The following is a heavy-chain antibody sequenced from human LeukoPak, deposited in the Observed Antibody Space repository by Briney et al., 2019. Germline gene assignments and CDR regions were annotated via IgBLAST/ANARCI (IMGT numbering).Heavy chain of an antibody. V-gene: IGHV1-2*02. J-gene: IGHJ4*02. Sequence: GASVKVSCKASGYTFTDYYIHWVRQAPGQGLEWMGWINPNSGGTNYAQKFQGRVTMTRDTSISTAYMELSRLRSDDTAVYYCARESQPRVVLLGYSSSWPVDYWGQGTLVTVSS. D-gene: IGHD6-13*01. CDR3: ARESQPRVVLLGYSSSWPVDY. CDR1: GYTFTDYY. CDR2: INPNSGGT.